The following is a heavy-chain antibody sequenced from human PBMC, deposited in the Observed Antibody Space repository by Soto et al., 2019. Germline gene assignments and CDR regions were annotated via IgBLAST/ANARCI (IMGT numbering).Heavy chain of an antibody. CDR3: ESGELQDRYFDY. D-gene: IGHD1-7*01. V-gene: IGHV1-69*13. Sequence: ASVKVSCKASGGTFSSYAISWVRQAPGQGLEWMGGIIPISGTANYAQKFQGRVTITADESTSTAYMELSSLRSEDTAVYYCESGELQDRYFDYWGQGTLVTVSS. J-gene: IGHJ4*02. CDR2: IIPISGTA. CDR1: GGTFSSYA.